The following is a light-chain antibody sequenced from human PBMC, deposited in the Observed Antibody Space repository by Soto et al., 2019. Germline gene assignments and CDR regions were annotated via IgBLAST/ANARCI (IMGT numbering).Light chain of an antibody. CDR3: HQRSNWPT. V-gene: IGKV3-11*01. Sequence: EIVLTQSPATLSLSPGERATLSCRASQSVSSYLAWYQQKPGQAPRLLIYDASNRATGIPARFSGSGSGTDFTLTISSLEPEDFAVYYCHQRSNWPTFGQGTRLEIK. CDR1: QSVSSY. J-gene: IGKJ5*01. CDR2: DAS.